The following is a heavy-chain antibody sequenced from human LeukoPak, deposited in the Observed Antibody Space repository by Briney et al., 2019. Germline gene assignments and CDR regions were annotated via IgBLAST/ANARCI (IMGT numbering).Heavy chain of an antibody. Sequence: ASVKVSCKASGYTFTSYDINWVRQATGQGLEWMGWMNPNSDKTGYAQKFQGRGTMTRNTSMSTAYMELSSLRSEDTAVYYCARGGRAVLLWFGGTLQDNWFDPWGQGTLVTVSS. J-gene: IGHJ5*02. CDR2: MNPNSDKT. CDR1: GYTFTSYD. D-gene: IGHD3-10*01. CDR3: ARGGRAVLLWFGGTLQDNWFDP. V-gene: IGHV1-8*01.